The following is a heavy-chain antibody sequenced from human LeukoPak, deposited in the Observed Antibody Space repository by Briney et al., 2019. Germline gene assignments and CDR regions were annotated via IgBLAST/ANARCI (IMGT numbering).Heavy chain of an antibody. Sequence: GESLKISCKGSGYSFTSYWIGWVRQMPGKGPEWMGIIYPGDSDTRYSPSFQGQVTISADKSISTAYLQWSSLKASDTAMYCCAGHVSGYDSPNGMDVWGQGATVTVSS. CDR1: GYSFTSYW. J-gene: IGHJ6*02. V-gene: IGHV5-51*01. CDR3: AGHVSGYDSPNGMDV. D-gene: IGHD5-12*01. CDR2: IYPGDSDT.